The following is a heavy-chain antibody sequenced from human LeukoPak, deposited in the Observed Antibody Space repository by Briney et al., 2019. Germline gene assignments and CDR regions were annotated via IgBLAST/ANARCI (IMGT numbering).Heavy chain of an antibody. J-gene: IGHJ4*02. CDR1: GFSFSSCE. Sequence: GGSLRLSCAASGFSFSSCEMNWVRQAPGKGLEWVSYISSSGTTRYYADSVKGRFTISRDNAKNSLYLQMNSLRAEDTSIYYCARDRGGYYDSSGNWGQGTLVTVSS. D-gene: IGHD3-22*01. V-gene: IGHV3-48*03. CDR3: ARDRGGYYDSSGN. CDR2: ISSSGTTR.